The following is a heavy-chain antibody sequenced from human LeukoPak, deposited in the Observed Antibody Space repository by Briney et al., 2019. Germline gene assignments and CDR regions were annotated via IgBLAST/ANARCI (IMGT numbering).Heavy chain of an antibody. Sequence: PGGSLRLSCAASGFAFSRYAMNWVRQAPGKGLEWVSGISGSAGSTYYADSVKGRFSISRDNAKNTLYLQMNSLRAEDTAVYYCARGGYCSSSSCFLIDPWGQGTLVTVSS. CDR2: ISGSAGST. D-gene: IGHD2-2*01. CDR3: ARGGYCSSSSCFLIDP. J-gene: IGHJ5*02. CDR1: GFAFSRYA. V-gene: IGHV3-23*01.